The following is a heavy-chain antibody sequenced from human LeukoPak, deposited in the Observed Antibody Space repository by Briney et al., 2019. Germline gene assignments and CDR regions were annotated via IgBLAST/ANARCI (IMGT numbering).Heavy chain of an antibody. Sequence: SETLSLTCTVSGGSISSGSYYWSWIRQPAGKGLEWIGYIYYSGSTNYKSSLKSRVTISVDTSKNQFSLKLSSVTAADTALYFCARTHFDSLGWFDPWGQGIQVIVSS. J-gene: IGHJ5*02. CDR2: IYYSGST. CDR1: GGSISSGSYY. V-gene: IGHV4-61*10. D-gene: IGHD3-9*01. CDR3: ARTHFDSLGWFDP.